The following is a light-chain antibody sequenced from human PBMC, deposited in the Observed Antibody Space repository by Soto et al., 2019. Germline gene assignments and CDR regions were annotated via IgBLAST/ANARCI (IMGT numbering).Light chain of an antibody. J-gene: IGKJ4*01. V-gene: IGKV3-15*01. CDR1: QNVYNN. CDR3: QQCRNWPLT. Sequence: EIVMTQSPATLYVSPGEGATLSCKASQNVYNNLAWYQQRPGQPPRLLIYDATTRATGISARFSGSGYGTEFTLTISSLQSEYFAVYFCQQCRNWPLTFGGGTKVEIK. CDR2: DAT.